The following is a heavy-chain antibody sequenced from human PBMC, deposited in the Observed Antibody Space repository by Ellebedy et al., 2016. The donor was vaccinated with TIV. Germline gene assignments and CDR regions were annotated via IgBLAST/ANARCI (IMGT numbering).Heavy chain of an antibody. CDR2: FDPEDGET. Sequence: AASVKVSCKVSGYTLTELSMHWVRQAPGKGLEWIGGFDPEDGETIYAQKFQGRVTITADESTSTAYMELSSLRSEDTAVYYCASGRTTISTWHYYGLDVWGQGTTVTVSS. CDR1: GYTLTELS. V-gene: IGHV1-24*01. J-gene: IGHJ6*02. D-gene: IGHD4-11*01. CDR3: ASGRTTISTWHYYGLDV.